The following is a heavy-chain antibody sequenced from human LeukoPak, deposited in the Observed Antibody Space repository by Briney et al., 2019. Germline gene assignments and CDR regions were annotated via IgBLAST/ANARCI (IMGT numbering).Heavy chain of an antibody. Sequence: PGGSLRLSCAASGFTFSSYAMSWVRQAPGEGLEWVSAISESGDSTYYADSVKGRFTISRDNSKNTLYLQMNSLRAEDTAVYYCAKDPLGSGSYYAAFDYWGRGTLVTVSS. CDR1: GFTFSSYA. CDR3: AKDPLGSGSYYAAFDY. D-gene: IGHD1-26*01. V-gene: IGHV3-23*01. J-gene: IGHJ4*02. CDR2: ISESGDST.